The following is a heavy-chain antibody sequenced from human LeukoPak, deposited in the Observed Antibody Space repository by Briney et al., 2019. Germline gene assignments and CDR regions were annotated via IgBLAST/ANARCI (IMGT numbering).Heavy chain of an antibody. Sequence: GGSLRLSCAASGFTFSSYSMNWVRQAPGKGLEWVSYISSSSSTIYYADSVKGRLTISRDNAKNSLYLQMNSLRAEDTAVYYCARGYYDFWSGYDYWGQGTLVTVSS. CDR2: ISSSSSTI. V-gene: IGHV3-48*01. CDR3: ARGYYDFWSGYDY. CDR1: GFTFSSYS. D-gene: IGHD3-3*01. J-gene: IGHJ4*02.